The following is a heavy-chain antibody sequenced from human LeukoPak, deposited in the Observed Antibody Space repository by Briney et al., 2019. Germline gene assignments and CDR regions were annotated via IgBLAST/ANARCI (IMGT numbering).Heavy chain of an antibody. CDR2: ISYDGSNK. CDR1: GFTFGSYA. Sequence: PGGSLRLSCAASGFTFGSYAMHWVRQAPGKGLEWVAVISYDGSNKYYADSVKGRFTISRDNSKNTLYLQMNSLRAEDTAVYYCARDSRYYYDSSGPIDYWGQGTLVTVSS. D-gene: IGHD3-22*01. J-gene: IGHJ4*02. V-gene: IGHV3-30-3*01. CDR3: ARDSRYYYDSSGPIDY.